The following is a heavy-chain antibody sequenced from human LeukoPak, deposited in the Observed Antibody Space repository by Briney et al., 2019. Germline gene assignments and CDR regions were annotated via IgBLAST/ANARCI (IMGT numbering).Heavy chain of an antibody. CDR2: ISSSSSRNGSSAI. V-gene: IGHV3-48*01. CDR3: AKDDAWLRFGE. CDR1: GFTFSSYS. J-gene: IGHJ4*02. Sequence: AGGSLRLSCAASGFTFSSYSMNWVRQAPGKGLEWLSYISSSSSRNGSSAIYYADSVKGRFTISRDNSKNMLYLEVISLTADDTAVYYCAKDDAWLRFGEWSQGTLVTVSS. D-gene: IGHD3-10*01.